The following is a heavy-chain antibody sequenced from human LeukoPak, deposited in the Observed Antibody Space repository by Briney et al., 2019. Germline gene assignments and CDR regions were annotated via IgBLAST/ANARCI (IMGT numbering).Heavy chain of an antibody. CDR2: INSDGSST. Sequence: PGGSLRLSCAASGFTFSSYWMHWVRQAPGKGLVWVSRINSDGSSTSYADSVKGRFTISRDNSKNTLYLQMNSLRAEDTAVYYCAKTKPFEGDLDYWGQGTLVTVSS. V-gene: IGHV3-74*01. CDR3: AKTKPFEGDLDY. J-gene: IGHJ4*02. D-gene: IGHD2-21*02. CDR1: GFTFSSYW.